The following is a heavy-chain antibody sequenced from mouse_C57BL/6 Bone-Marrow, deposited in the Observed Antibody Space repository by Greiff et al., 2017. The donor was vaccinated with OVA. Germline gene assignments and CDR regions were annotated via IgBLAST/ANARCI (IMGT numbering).Heavy chain of an antibody. Sequence: EVNLVESEGGLVQPGSSMKLSCTASGFTFSDYYMAWVRQVPEKGLEWVANINYDGSSTYYLDSLKSRFIISRDNAKNILYLQMSSLKSEDTATYYCAREVYYDYDYFDYWGQGTTLTVSS. CDR2: INYDGSST. J-gene: IGHJ2*01. D-gene: IGHD2-4*01. CDR3: AREVYYDYDYFDY. V-gene: IGHV5-16*01. CDR1: GFTFSDYY.